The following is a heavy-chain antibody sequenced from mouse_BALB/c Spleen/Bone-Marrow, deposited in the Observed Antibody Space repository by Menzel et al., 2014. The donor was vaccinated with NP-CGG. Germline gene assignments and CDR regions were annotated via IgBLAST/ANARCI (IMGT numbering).Heavy chain of an antibody. V-gene: IGHV5-12-1*01. Sequence: EVKLVESGGGLVKPGVSLKLSCAASGFAFSSYDMSWVRQTPEKRLEWVAYISSGGGSTYYPDTVKGRFTISRDNAKNTLYLQMSSLKSEDTAMYYCARLPSYYRYEDAYWGQGTLVTVSA. CDR2: ISSGGGST. CDR3: ARLPSYYRYEDAY. D-gene: IGHD2-14*01. J-gene: IGHJ3*01. CDR1: GFAFSSYD.